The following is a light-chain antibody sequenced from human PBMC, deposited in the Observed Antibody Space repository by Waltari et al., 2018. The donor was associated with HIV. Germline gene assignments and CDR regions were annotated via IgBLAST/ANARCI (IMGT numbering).Light chain of an antibody. CDR2: KTN. Sequence: QSVLTQPPSASGTPGQRVTISCSGSSSNVGRNSVSWYRQFPGTAPQLLIYKTNQRPSGVPDRFSGSKSGTSASLAISGLQSDDESVYYCAAWDDSLNGPLFGGGTQLTVL. CDR1: SSNVGRNS. CDR3: AAWDDSLNGPL. V-gene: IGLV1-44*01. J-gene: IGLJ2*01.